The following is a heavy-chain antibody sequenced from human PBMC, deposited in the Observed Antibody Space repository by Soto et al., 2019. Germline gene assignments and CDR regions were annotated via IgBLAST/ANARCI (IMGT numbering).Heavy chain of an antibody. Sequence: QVQLVQSGAEVKKPGSSVKVSCKASGGTFSSYAISWVRQAPGQGLEWMGGIIPIFGTANYAQKFQGRVTITADESTSTAYMELSSLRSEDTAVYYCARDRSFYGDFHYYYYGMDVWGQGTTVTVSS. J-gene: IGHJ6*02. CDR3: ARDRSFYGDFHYYYYGMDV. CDR1: GGTFSSYA. V-gene: IGHV1-69*01. D-gene: IGHD4-17*01. CDR2: IIPIFGTA.